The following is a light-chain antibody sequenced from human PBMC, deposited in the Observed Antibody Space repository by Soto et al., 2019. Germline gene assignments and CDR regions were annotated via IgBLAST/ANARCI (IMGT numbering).Light chain of an antibody. CDR2: EVS. Sequence: QSALTQPASVSGSPGQSINISCTGTSSDVGSYNFVSWYQQHPGKAPKLMSYEVSKRPSGVCNRFSGSKSGNTASLTISGLQAEDEADYYCCSYAGSSTCGVVFGGGTKVTVL. V-gene: IGLV2-23*02. CDR3: CSYAGSSTCGVV. CDR1: SSDVGSYNF. J-gene: IGLJ2*01.